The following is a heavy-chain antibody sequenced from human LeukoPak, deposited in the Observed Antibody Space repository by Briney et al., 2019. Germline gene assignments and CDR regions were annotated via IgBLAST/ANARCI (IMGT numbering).Heavy chain of an antibody. D-gene: IGHD3-3*01. J-gene: IGHJ5*02. CDR2: IYYSGST. Sequence: SETLSLTCAVYSGSFSGYNWNWIRQPPGKGLEWIGYIYYSGSTNYNPSLKSRVTISVDTSKNQFSLKLSSVTAADTAVYYCARDGGYDFWRGNVGFDPWGQGTLVTVSS. CDR3: ARDGGYDFWRGNVGFDP. CDR1: SGSFSGYN. V-gene: IGHV4-59*01.